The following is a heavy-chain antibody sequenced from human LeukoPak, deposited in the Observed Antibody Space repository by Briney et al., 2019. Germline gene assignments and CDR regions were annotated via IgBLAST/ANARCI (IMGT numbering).Heavy chain of an antibody. V-gene: IGHV3-23*01. D-gene: IGHD5-24*01. CDR2: ISGSGGST. J-gene: IGHJ5*02. CDR1: GFTFSSFG. Sequence: GGSLRLSCAASGFTFSSFGMSWVRQAPGKGLEWVSAISGSGGSTYYADSVKGRFTISRDNSKTTLFLQMKSLRSEDTAVYYCARDNSVRDEAWWFYPWGQGTLVTVSS. CDR3: ARDNSVRDEAWWFYP.